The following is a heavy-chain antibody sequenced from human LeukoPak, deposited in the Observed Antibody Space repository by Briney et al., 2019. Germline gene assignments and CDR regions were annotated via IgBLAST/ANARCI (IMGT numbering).Heavy chain of an antibody. CDR2: IKQGGSEK. CDR1: GFTFSSYW. J-gene: IGHJ5*02. V-gene: IGHV3-7*01. D-gene: IGHD6-19*01. CDR3: ARKEAVAGYNWFDP. Sequence: GGSLRLSCAASGFTFSSYWMSWVRQAPGKGLEWVANIKQGGSEKYYVDSVKGRFTISRDNAKNSLYLQMNSLRAEDTAVYYCARKEAVAGYNWFDPWGQGTLVTVSS.